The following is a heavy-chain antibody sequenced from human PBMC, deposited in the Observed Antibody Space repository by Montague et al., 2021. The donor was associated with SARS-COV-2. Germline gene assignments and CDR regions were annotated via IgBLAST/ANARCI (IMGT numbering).Heavy chain of an antibody. J-gene: IGHJ5*02. CDR3: AKATSVRGAVSWFDP. D-gene: IGHD3-10*01. Sequence: SETLSLTCTVSGDSISSHFWAYIRQPPGKGLEWIGYINYRGATNYNSSLGSRVMMSVDTSKDQFSLQLTSVTAADTAVDYCAKATSVRGAVSWFDPWGQGTLVTVSS. CDR2: INYRGAT. CDR1: GDSISSHF. V-gene: IGHV4-59*11.